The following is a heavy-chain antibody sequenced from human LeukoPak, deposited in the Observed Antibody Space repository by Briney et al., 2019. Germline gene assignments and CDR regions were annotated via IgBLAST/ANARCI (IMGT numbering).Heavy chain of an antibody. CDR1: AYSFTDDY. D-gene: IGHD3-22*01. J-gene: IGHJ4*02. V-gene: IGHV1-2*06. CDR3: ARSSPTYYFDSSGYYYGDY. CDR2: INPNSGGT. Sequence: ASVKVSCKASAYSFTDDYIHWVRQAPGQGLGCMGRINPNSGGTDYAQKCQGRVTMTRDTSISPAYMELSRLRSDDTAVYYCARSSPTYYFDSSGYYYGDYWGQGTLVTVSS.